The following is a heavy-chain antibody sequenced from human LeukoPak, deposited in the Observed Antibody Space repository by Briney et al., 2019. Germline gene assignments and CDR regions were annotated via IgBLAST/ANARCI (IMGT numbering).Heavy chain of an antibody. J-gene: IGHJ4*02. D-gene: IGHD4-11*01. CDR2: IYHSGST. V-gene: IGHV4-30-2*01. CDR1: GGSISSGGYC. CDR3: ARGGYSNYVDY. Sequence: PSQTLSLTCTVSGGSISSGGYCWSWIRQPPGKGLEWIGYIYHSGSTYYNPSLKSRVTISVDRSKNQFSLKLSSVTAADTAVYYCARGGYSNYVDYWGQGTLVTVSS.